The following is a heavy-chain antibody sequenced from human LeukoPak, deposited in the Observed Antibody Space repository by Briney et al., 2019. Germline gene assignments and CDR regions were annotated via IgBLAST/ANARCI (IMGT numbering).Heavy chain of an antibody. J-gene: IGHJ5*02. CDR1: GGTFSSYA. CDR2: IIPILGIA. V-gene: IGHV1-69*04. D-gene: IGHD4-17*01. Sequence: GASVKVSCKASGGTFSSYAISWVRQAPGQGLEWMGRIIPILGIANYAQKFQGRVTITADKSTSTAYMELSSLRSEDTAVYYCARSLIDSDYGDYGVPYNWFDPWGQGTLVTVSS. CDR3: ARSLIDSDYGDYGVPYNWFDP.